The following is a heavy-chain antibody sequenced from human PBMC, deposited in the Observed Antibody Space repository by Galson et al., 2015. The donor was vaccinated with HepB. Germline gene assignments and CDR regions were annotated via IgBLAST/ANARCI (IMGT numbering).Heavy chain of an antibody. D-gene: IGHD5-18*01. CDR3: ARGGYSYPLENDY. V-gene: IGHV4-59*01. CDR2: IYYSGST. J-gene: IGHJ4*02. CDR1: GGSISSYY. Sequence: ETLSLTCTVTGGSISSYYWSWIRQPPGKGLEWIGYIYYSGSTNYNPSLKSRVTISVDTSKNQFSLKLGSVTAADTAVYYCARGGYSYPLENDYWGQGTLVTVSS.